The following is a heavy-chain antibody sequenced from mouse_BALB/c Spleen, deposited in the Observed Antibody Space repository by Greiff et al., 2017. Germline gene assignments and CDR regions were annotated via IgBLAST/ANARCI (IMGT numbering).Heavy chain of an antibody. CDR1: GYTFTDYE. V-gene: IGHV1-15*01. D-gene: IGHD4-1*02. CDR2: IDPETGGT. J-gene: IGHJ2*01. Sequence: QVQLKQSGAELVRPGASVTLSCKASGYTFTDYEMHWVKQTPVHGLEWIGAIDPETGGTAYNQKFKGKATLTADKSSSTAYMELRSLTSEDSAVYYCTSTGTGPFDYWGQGTTLTVSS. CDR3: TSTGTGPFDY.